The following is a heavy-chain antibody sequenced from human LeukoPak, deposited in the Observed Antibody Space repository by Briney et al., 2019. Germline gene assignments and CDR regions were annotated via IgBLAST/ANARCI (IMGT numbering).Heavy chain of an antibody. Sequence: GGSLRLSCAASGFTFSAYGMHWVRQSPGRGLEWVAVIWYDGSKKYYGDSVKGRFTISRDNSKNTLFLQMNSLRAEDTAVYYCARDPSLPYYFDFWGQGTLVTVPS. CDR3: ARDPSLPYYFDF. V-gene: IGHV3-33*01. CDR2: IWYDGSKK. D-gene: IGHD6-6*01. CDR1: GFTFSAYG. J-gene: IGHJ4*02.